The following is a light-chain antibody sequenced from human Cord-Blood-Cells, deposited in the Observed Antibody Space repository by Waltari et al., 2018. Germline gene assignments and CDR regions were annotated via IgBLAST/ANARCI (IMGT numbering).Light chain of an antibody. CDR2: GAS. V-gene: IGKV3-20*01. CDR3: QQYGSSPRT. J-gene: IGKJ1*01. CDR1: QSVSSSY. Sequence: EIVLTQSPGTLSLSPGERATLSCRASQSVSSSYLAWYQQKPGQAPRLLIYGASSRATGIPDRFSVSGSERDFTLIISGLEPKDCAGYCCQQYGSSPRTFGQGTKVEIK.